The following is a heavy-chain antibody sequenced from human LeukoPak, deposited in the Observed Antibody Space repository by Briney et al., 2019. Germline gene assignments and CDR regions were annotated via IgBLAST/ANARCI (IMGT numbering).Heavy chain of an antibody. V-gene: IGHV3-30*02. CDR2: IRYDGSNK. CDR1: GFTFSSYG. Sequence: GGSLRLSCAASGFTFSSYGMHWVRQAPGKGLEWVAFIRYDGSNKYYADSVKGRFTISRDNSKNTLYLQMNSLRAEDTAVYYRAKDRGWQWLAKGVNYYYGMDVWGQGTTVTVSS. J-gene: IGHJ6*02. D-gene: IGHD6-19*01. CDR3: AKDRGWQWLAKGVNYYYGMDV.